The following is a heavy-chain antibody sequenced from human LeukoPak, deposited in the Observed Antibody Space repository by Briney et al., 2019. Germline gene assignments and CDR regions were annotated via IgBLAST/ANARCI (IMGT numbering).Heavy chain of an antibody. CDR1: GFIFSDYW. J-gene: IGHJ4*02. D-gene: IGHD2-2*01. Sequence: GGSLRLSCAASGFIFSDYWMSWVRQAPGKGLEWVANIKQDGSEKDYVDSVKGRFSISRDNAKNSLYLQMNSLRAEDTAVYYCARIGLYCSSTSCYDDYWGQGTLVTVSS. V-gene: IGHV3-7*01. CDR2: IKQDGSEK. CDR3: ARIGLYCSSTSCYDDY.